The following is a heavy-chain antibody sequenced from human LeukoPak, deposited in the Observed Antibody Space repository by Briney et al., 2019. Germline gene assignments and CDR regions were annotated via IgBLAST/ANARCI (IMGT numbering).Heavy chain of an antibody. CDR2: IYYSGST. CDR1: GASITNYY. CDR3: ARGLGLGYYDSSGRRKKLDY. Sequence: SETLSLTCTVSGASITNYYWSWIRQPPGKGLEWIGYIYYSGSTNYNPSLNSRVTISIDKSNNQFSLKLNSVTAADTAVYYCARGLGLGYYDSSGRRKKLDYWGQGTLVTVSS. V-gene: IGHV4-59*01. D-gene: IGHD3-22*01. J-gene: IGHJ4*02.